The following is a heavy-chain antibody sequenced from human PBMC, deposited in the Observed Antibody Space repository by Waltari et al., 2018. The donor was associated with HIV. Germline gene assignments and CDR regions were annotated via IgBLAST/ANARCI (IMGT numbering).Heavy chain of an antibody. Sequence: EVHLVESGGGLVQPGGSLRLSCAASGFTFSDHYMDWVRQAPGKGLEWVDRIRKRTNGYTTEYVASGRGRFIISRDDSKNALYLQMNSLRTEDTAVYFCVGGVTGSVFDYWGQGTLVTVSS. J-gene: IGHJ4*02. CDR2: IRKRTNGYTT. D-gene: IGHD1-20*01. CDR3: VGGVTGSVFDY. CDR1: GFTFSDHY. V-gene: IGHV3-72*01.